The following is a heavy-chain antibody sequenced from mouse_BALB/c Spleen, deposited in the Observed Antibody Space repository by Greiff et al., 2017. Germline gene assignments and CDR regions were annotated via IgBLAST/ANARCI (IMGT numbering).Heavy chain of an antibody. CDR3: ARYTMINAMDY. D-gene: IGHD2-4*01. Sequence: VQGVESGPGLVAPSQSLSITCTVSGFSLTSYGVHWVRQPPGKGLEWLGVIWAGGSTNYNSALMSRLSISKDNSKSQVFLKMNSLQTDDTAMYYCARYTMINAMDYWGQGTSVTVSS. CDR2: IWAGGST. CDR1: GFSLTSYG. V-gene: IGHV2-9*02. J-gene: IGHJ4*01.